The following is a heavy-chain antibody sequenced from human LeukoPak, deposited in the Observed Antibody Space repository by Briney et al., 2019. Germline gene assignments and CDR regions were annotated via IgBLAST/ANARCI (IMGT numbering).Heavy chain of an antibody. Sequence: SVKVSCKASGGTFSSYTISWVRQAPGQRLEWMGRIIPILVIANYAQKFQGRVTITADKSTSTAYMELSSLRSEDTAVYYCARVRGGSYRHRHYFDYWGRGTLVTVSS. CDR3: ARVRGGSYRHRHYFDY. CDR1: GGTFSSYT. V-gene: IGHV1-69*02. J-gene: IGHJ4*02. CDR2: IIPILVIA. D-gene: IGHD1-26*01.